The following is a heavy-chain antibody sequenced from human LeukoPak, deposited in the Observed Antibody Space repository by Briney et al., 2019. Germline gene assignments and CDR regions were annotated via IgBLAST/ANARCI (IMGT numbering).Heavy chain of an antibody. Sequence: TPGGSLRLSCAASGFTFSSYAMSWVRQAPGQGLEWMGRIIPILGIATYAQKFQGRVTITADKSTSTAYMELRSLRSDDTAVYYCARDLIRITGTTAPPGYWGQGTLVTVSS. D-gene: IGHD1-7*01. CDR1: GFTFSSYA. V-gene: IGHV1-69*04. CDR2: IIPILGIA. CDR3: ARDLIRITGTTAPPGY. J-gene: IGHJ4*02.